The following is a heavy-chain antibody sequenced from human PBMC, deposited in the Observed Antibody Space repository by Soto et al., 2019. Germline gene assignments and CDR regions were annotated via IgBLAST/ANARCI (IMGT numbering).Heavy chain of an antibody. Sequence: QVQLVESGGGVVQPGRSLRLSCAASGFTFSSYAMHWVRQAPGKGLEWVAVISYDGSNKYYGDSVKGRFTISRDNSKNTLYLQMNSLRAKDTAVYYCARDRGAAASHSGIDIWGQVTMVTVSS. J-gene: IGHJ3*02. CDR1: GFTFSSYA. V-gene: IGHV3-30-3*01. CDR3: ARDRGAAASHSGIDI. D-gene: IGHD2-2*01. CDR2: ISYDGSNK.